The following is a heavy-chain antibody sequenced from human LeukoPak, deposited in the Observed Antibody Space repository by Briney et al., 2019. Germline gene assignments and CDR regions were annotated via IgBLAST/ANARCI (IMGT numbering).Heavy chain of an antibody. CDR2: IYYSGST. CDR1: GXSISSSSYY. CDR3: ARIHPANWNPFNWFDP. Sequence: PSETLSLTCSVSGXSISSSSYYWGWIRQPPGKGLEWIGTIYYSGSTFYKPSLTSRVTISVDMSKNQFSLKLSSVTAADTAIYYCARIHPANWNPFNWFDPWGQGTLVTVSS. V-gene: IGHV4-39*01. J-gene: IGHJ5*02. D-gene: IGHD1-1*01.